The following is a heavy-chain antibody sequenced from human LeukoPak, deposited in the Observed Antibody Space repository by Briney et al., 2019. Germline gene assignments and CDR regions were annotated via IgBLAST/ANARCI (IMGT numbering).Heavy chain of an antibody. J-gene: IGHJ4*02. CDR3: AKDGRRGITGTPLDD. CDR1: GFTFSSYA. Sequence: GGSLRLSCAASGFTFSSYAMSWVRQAPGKGLEWVSAISGSGGSTYYADSVKGRFTISRDNSKNTLYLQMNSLRAEDTAVYYCAKDGRRGITGTPLDDWGQGTLVTVSS. CDR2: ISGSGGST. V-gene: IGHV3-23*01. D-gene: IGHD1-20*01.